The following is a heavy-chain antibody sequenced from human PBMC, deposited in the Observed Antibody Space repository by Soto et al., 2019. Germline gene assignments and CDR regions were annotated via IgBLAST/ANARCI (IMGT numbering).Heavy chain of an antibody. V-gene: IGHV1-46*03. CDR1: GYTFTSYY. CDR3: ARGGGDFWSGYSPVLYYYYMDV. J-gene: IGHJ6*03. D-gene: IGHD3-3*01. CDR2: INPSGGST. Sequence: QVQLVQSGAEVKKPGASVKVSCKASGYTFTSYYMHWVRQAPGQGLEWMGIINPSGGSTSYAQKFQGRVTMTRDTSTSTVYMELSSLRSEDTAVYYCARGGGDFWSGYSPVLYYYYMDVWGKGTTVTVSS.